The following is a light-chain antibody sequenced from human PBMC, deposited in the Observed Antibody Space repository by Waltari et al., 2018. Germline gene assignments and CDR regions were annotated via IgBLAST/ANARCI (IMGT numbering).Light chain of an antibody. V-gene: IGKV3-20*01. J-gene: IGKJ4*01. Sequence: ETVLTQSPGTLSVSPGERATLSCRASQSISSNFLAWYQQRPVQTPRLLIYSVSKRAPGIPARFSGSGSGTDFTLTITRLEPEDGAVYYCQQYYTSPRTFGGGTKVEVK. CDR1: QSISSNF. CDR2: SVS. CDR3: QQYYTSPRT.